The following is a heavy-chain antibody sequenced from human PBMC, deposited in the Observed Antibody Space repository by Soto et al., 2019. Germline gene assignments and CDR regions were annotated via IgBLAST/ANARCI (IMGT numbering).Heavy chain of an antibody. CDR3: ARGKYSSSWRHYYYYGMDV. J-gene: IGHJ6*02. Sequence: QVQLVQSGAEVKKPGSSVKVSCKASGGTFSSYAISWVRQAPGQGLEWMGGIIPIFGTANHEQKFQGRVTMTADESTRTAYMELSSLRSEDTAVDYCARGKYSSSWRHYYYYGMDVWGQGTTVTVSS. CDR1: GGTFSSYA. CDR2: IIPIFGTA. V-gene: IGHV1-69*01. D-gene: IGHD6-13*01.